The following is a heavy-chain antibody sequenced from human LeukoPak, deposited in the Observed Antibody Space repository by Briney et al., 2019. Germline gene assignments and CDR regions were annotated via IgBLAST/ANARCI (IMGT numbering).Heavy chain of an antibody. CDR1: GFTFSSYS. D-gene: IGHD6-13*01. V-gene: IGHV3-21*04. Sequence: GGSLRLSCAASGFTFSSYSMNWVRQAPGKGLEWVSSISSSSSYIYYADSVKGRFTISRDNSKNTLYLQMNSLRAEDTAVYYCAKEGSSWYGYFQHWGQGTLVTVSS. CDR2: ISSSSSYI. CDR3: AKEGSSWYGYFQH. J-gene: IGHJ1*01.